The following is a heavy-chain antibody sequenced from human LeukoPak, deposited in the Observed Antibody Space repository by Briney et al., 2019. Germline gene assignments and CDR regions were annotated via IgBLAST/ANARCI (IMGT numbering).Heavy chain of an antibody. J-gene: IGHJ4*02. CDR1: GFTFSSYG. CDR3: TTEVVVVNYFDY. V-gene: IGHV3-30*02. D-gene: IGHD2-15*01. Sequence: GGSLRLSCAASGFTFSSYGMHWVRQAPGKGLEWVAFIRYDGSNKYYADSVKGRFTISRDNSKNTLYLQMNSLKTEDTAVYYCTTEVVVVNYFDYWGQGTLVTVSS. CDR2: IRYDGSNK.